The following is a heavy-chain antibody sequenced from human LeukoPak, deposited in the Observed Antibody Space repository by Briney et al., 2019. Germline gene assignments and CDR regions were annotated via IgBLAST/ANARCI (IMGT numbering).Heavy chain of an antibody. CDR1: GFTFDDYG. J-gene: IGHJ4*02. CDR3: ARRAGAYSHPYDY. Sequence: GGSLRLSCAASGFTFDDYGMSWVRQAPGKGLEWVSFIYRDNTHYSDSVKGRFTISRDNSKNTLYLQMNSLRAEDTAVYYCARRAGAYSHPYDYWGQGTLVTVSS. D-gene: IGHD4/OR15-4a*01. CDR2: IYRDNT. V-gene: IGHV3-53*01.